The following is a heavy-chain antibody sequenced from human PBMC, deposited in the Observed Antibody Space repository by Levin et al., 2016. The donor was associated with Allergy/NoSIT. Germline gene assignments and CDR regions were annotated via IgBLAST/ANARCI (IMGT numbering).Heavy chain of an antibody. CDR2: TYYRSKWYN. J-gene: IGHJ6*02. CDR3: ARGAYDFWSGSSYYGMDV. D-gene: IGHD3-3*01. Sequence: SETLSLTCAISGDSVSSNSAAWNWIRQSPSRGLEWLGRTYYRSKWYNDYAVSVKSRITINPDTSKNQFSLQLNSVTPEDTAVYYCARGAYDFWSGSSYYGMDVWGQGTTVTVSS. CDR1: GDSVSSNSAA. V-gene: IGHV6-1*01.